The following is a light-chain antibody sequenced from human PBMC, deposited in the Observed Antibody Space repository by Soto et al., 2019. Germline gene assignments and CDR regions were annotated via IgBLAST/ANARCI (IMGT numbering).Light chain of an antibody. CDR3: SSYAASNNWV. V-gene: IGLV2-8*01. J-gene: IGLJ3*02. CDR2: DVN. CDR1: SSDVGGYNF. Sequence: QSALTQPPSASGSPGQSLTISCTGTSSDVGGYNFVSWYQQHPGKAPKLMISDVNRRPSGVPDRFSGSKSGNTASLTVSGLQAEDEADYYCSSYAASNNWVFGGRTKVTVL.